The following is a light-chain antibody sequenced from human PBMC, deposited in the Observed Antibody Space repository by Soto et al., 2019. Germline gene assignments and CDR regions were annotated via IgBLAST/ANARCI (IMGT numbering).Light chain of an antibody. J-gene: IGLJ1*01. CDR1: SSNVGSYKL. CDR2: EVN. Sequence: ALTQPASVPGSPGQSITISCTGTSSNVGSYKLVSWYQQHPGKAPKLMIFEVNKRPSGVSNRFSGSKSGNTASLTISGLKVEDEADYYCCSSGGSPTYVFGTGTKVTVL. V-gene: IGLV2-23*02. CDR3: CSSGGSPTYV.